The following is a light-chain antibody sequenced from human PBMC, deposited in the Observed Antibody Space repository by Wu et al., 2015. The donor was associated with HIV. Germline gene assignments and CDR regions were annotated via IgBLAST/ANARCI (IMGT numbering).Light chain of an antibody. CDR1: QSVSSN. CDR2: GAS. CDR3: QQYNSWPT. J-gene: IGKJ1*01. Sequence: EIVMTQSPATLSVSPGERATLSCRASQSVSSNLAWYQQKPGQAPRLLIYGASTEGHWYSQPGSVAGGSGTEFTLTISSMQSEVFCYFYYCQQYNSWPTFGRRDQGGN. V-gene: IGKV3-15*01.